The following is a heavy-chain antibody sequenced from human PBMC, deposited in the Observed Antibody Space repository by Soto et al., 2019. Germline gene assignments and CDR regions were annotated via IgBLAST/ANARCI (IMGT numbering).Heavy chain of an antibody. CDR2: ISYDGSNK. Sequence: QVQLVESGGGVVQPGRSLRLSCAASGFTFSSYGMHWVRQAPGKGLEWVAVISYDGSNKYYADSVKGRFTISRDNSKNTLYLQMNSLRAEDTAVYYCAGGAGLLDYWGQGTLVTVSS. CDR3: AGGAGLLDY. CDR1: GFTFSSYG. J-gene: IGHJ4*02. D-gene: IGHD3-16*01. V-gene: IGHV3-30*03.